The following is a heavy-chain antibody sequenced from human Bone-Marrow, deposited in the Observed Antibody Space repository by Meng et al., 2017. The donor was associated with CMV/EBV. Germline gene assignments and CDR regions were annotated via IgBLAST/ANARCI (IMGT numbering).Heavy chain of an antibody. CDR2: IIPIFGTA. J-gene: IGHJ6*02. CDR1: GGTFSSYA. CDR3: ARDKQLARYYYYGMDV. D-gene: IGHD6-6*01. Sequence: SVKVSCKASGGTFSSYAISWVRQAPGQGLEWMGGIIPIFGTANYAQKFQGRVTITTDESTSTAYMELSSLRSEDTAVYYCARDKQLARYYYYGMDVWGQGTTVTVYS. V-gene: IGHV1-69*05.